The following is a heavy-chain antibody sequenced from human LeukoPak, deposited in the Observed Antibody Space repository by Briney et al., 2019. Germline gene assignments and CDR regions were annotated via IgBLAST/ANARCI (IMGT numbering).Heavy chain of an antibody. CDR2: ISGSGGST. J-gene: IGHJ4*02. Sequence: GGSLRLSCAASGFTFSSYAMSWVRQAPGKGLEWVSGISGSGGSTYYADSVKGRFIISRDNAKNSVYLQMNSLRAEDTAVYYCARAATYNWNDVNYWGQGTLVTVSS. D-gene: IGHD1-20*01. CDR1: GFTFSSYA. CDR3: ARAATYNWNDVNY. V-gene: IGHV3-23*01.